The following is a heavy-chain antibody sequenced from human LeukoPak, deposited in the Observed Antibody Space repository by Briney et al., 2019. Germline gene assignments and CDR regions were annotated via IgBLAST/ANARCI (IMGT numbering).Heavy chain of an antibody. V-gene: IGHV1-8*03. J-gene: IGHJ4*02. CDR2: MNPNSGYT. CDR3: ARVAGSIDY. Sequence: GASVKVSCKASGYTFTTYYIYWVRQATGQGLEWMGWMNPNSGYTGYAQKFQGRVTITRDTSISTAYMELSSLRSEDTAVYYCARVAGSIDYWGQGTLVTVSS. CDR1: GYTFTTYY. D-gene: IGHD6-19*01.